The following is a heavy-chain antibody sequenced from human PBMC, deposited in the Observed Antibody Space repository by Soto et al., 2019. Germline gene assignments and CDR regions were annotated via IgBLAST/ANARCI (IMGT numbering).Heavy chain of an antibody. Sequence: PSETLSLTCSVSGGTINSGDYFWSWIRQPPGKGLEWIGSIFYTGSTYYSPSLQGQVTISADKSISTAYLQWSSLKASDTAMYYCARRTGRVVLEYYFDYWGQGTLVTVSS. CDR2: IFYTGST. V-gene: IGHV4-30-4*01. CDR1: GGTINSGDYF. CDR3: ARRTGRVVLEYYFDY. J-gene: IGHJ4*02. D-gene: IGHD2-15*01.